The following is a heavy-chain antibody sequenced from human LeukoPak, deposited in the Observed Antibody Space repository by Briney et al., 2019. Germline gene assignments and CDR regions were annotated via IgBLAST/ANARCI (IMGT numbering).Heavy chain of an antibody. CDR2: ISSSGGTI. J-gene: IGHJ4*02. CDR3: ARTSSPYYDFWSGYLDLDY. Sequence: KPGGSLRLSCAASGFTFSDYYMSWIRQAPGKGLEWVSYISSSGGTIYYADSVKGRFTISRDNAKNSLYLQMNSLRAEDTAVYYCARTSSPYYDFWSGYLDLDYWGQGTLVTVSS. D-gene: IGHD3-3*01. CDR1: GFTFSDYY. V-gene: IGHV3-11*01.